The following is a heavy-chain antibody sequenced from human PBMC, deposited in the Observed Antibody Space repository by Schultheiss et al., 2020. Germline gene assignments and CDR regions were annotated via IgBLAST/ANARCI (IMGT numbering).Heavy chain of an antibody. CDR3: AKDEGIVGATTFLP. V-gene: IGHV3-33*06. CDR1: GFTFSGYG. Sequence: GGSLRLSCAASGFTFSGYGMHWVRQAPGKGLEWVAVIWYDGSNKYYADSVKGRFTISRDNSKNTLYLQMNSLRAEDTAVYYCAKDEGIVGATTFLPWGQGTLVTVSS. J-gene: IGHJ5*02. CDR2: IWYDGSNK. D-gene: IGHD1-26*01.